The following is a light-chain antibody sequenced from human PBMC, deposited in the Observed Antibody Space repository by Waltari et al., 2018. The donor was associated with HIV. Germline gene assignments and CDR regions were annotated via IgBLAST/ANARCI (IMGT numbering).Light chain of an antibody. CDR2: WAP. Sequence: DIVMTQSPDSLAVSLGERATIGCKSSQSLYSSSNKNSLAWYQQKPGQHPVILIYWAPTRNSRVPDRFNDSGSGTDFTLTICSLQAEYVAVYDCQQYSTTPYTFGQGTKLGI. CDR1: QSLYSSSNKNS. CDR3: QQYSTTPYT. J-gene: IGKJ2*01. V-gene: IGKV4-1*01.